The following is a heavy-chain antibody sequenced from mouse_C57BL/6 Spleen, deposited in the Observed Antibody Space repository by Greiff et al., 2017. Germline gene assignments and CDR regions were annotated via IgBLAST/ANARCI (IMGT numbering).Heavy chain of an antibody. J-gene: IGHJ2*01. CDR1: GFTFSSYA. V-gene: IGHV5-4*03. Sequence: EVMLVESGGGLVKPGGSLKLSCAASGFTFSSYAMSWVRQTPEKGLEWVATISDGGSYTYYPDNVKGRFTISRDNAKNNLYLQRSPLKSEDTAMYYCPKVAYYFDYWAQGTTLPVPS. CDR3: PKVAYYFDY. CDR2: ISDGGSYT.